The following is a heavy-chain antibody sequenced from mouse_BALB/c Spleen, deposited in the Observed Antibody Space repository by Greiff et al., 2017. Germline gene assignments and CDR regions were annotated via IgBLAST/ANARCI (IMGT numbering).Heavy chain of an antibody. J-gene: IGHJ3*01. CDR1: GYTFTSYW. V-gene: IGHV1-5*01. CDR2: IYPGNSDT. CDR3: TREGSLLRLRFAY. D-gene: IGHD1-2*01. Sequence: VQLQQSGTVLARPGASVKMSCKASGYTFTSYWMHWVKQRPGQGLEWIGAIYPGNSDTSYNQKFKGKAKLTAVTSTSTAYMELSSLTNEDSAVYYCTREGSLLRLRFAYWGQGTLVTVSA.